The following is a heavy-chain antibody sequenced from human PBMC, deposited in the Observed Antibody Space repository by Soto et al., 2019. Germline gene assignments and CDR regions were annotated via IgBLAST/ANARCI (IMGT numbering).Heavy chain of an antibody. D-gene: IGHD6-13*01. CDR2: VNQSGSS. CDR1: GGSFSEYH. V-gene: IGHV4-34*01. Sequence: SETLSLTCAVYGGSFSEYHWNWVRQTPSKGLEWIGEVNQSGSSTYNPSLRSRVTISVDKSKNQFSLKMTSVTAADTGVYFCARNRGRAASAPSGLDVWGRGTTVTVSS. CDR3: ARNRGRAASAPSGLDV. J-gene: IGHJ6*02.